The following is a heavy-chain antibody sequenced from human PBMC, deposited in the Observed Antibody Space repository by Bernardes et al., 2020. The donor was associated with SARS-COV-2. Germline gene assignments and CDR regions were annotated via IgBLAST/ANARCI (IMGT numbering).Heavy chain of an antibody. CDR1: GFTFSNYW. V-gene: IGHV3-7*03. D-gene: IGHD4-17*01. J-gene: IGHJ4*02. Sequence: GGSLRLSCAASGFTFSNYWMSWVRQTPGKGLEWVANIKQDGGEKYYVDSVKGRFTISRDNTKNSLYLQMNSLRVEDTAVYHCASHDYGDYASFDYLGQGTLVTVSS. CDR3: ASHDYGDYASFDY. CDR2: IKQDGGEK.